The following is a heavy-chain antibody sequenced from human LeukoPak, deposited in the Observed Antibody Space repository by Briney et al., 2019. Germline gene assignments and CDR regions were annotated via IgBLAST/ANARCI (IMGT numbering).Heavy chain of an antibody. CDR1: GFTFDDYA. V-gene: IGHV3-23*01. J-gene: IGHJ4*02. CDR3: TKWSGFGND. CDR2: ISDSGDST. D-gene: IGHD3-10*01. Sequence: PGRSLRLSCAASGFTFDDYAMHWVRQTPGKGLEWVSGISDSGDSTYYADSVKGRFTISRDNSRNTLYLEMNSLRAEDTAVYYCTKWSGFGNDWGQGTLVTVSS.